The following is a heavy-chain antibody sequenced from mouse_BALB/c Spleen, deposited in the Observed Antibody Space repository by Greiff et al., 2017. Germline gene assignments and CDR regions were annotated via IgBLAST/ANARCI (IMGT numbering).Heavy chain of an antibody. J-gene: IGHJ2*01. CDR1: GYTFTDYA. V-gene: IGHV1S137*01. CDR3: ARGSTRRPRPYYFDY. Sequence: QVQLQQSGAELVRPGVSVKISCKGSGYTFTDYAMHWVKQSHAKSLEWIGVISTYYGDASYNQKFKGKATMTVDKSSSTAYMELARLTSEDSAIYYCARGSTRRPRPYYFDYWGQGTTLTVSS. CDR2: ISTYYGDA.